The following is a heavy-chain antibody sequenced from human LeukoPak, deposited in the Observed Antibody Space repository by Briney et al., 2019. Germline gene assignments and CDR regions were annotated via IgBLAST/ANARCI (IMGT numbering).Heavy chain of an antibody. CDR2: ITTRSSYI. J-gene: IGHJ5*02. D-gene: IGHD6-13*01. Sequence: GGSLRLSCAASGFTFSSYSMNWVRQAPGKGLEWVLSITTRSSYICYADSVEGRFTISRDDAKSSLYLQMSSLRAEDTAVYYCARDPAAAGSVWLDPWGQGILVTVSS. CDR3: ARDPAAAGSVWLDP. V-gene: IGHV3-21*01. CDR1: GFTFSSYS.